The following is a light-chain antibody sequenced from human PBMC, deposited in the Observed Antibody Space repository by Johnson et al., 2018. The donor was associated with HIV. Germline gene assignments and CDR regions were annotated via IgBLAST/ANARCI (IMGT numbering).Light chain of an antibody. CDR3: GTWDSSLSAGV. V-gene: IGLV1-51*02. Sequence: QSVLTQPPSVSAAPGQKVTISCSGSSSNIGNNYVSWYQQLPGTAPKLLIYENNKRPSGIPDRFSASKYGTSATLGITGLQTGDEADYYCGTWDSSLSAGVFGTGTKVTVL. J-gene: IGLJ1*01. CDR2: ENN. CDR1: SSNIGNNY.